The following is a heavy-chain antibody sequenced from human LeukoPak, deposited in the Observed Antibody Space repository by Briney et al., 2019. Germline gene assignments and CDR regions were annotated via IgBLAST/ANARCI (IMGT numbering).Heavy chain of an antibody. V-gene: IGHV3-48*02. J-gene: IGHJ4*02. D-gene: IGHD1-1*01. CDR3: VRDYDWAFDY. Sequence: GGSLRLSCAASRFIFSGYSMNWVRQAPGRGLERISYISGDISIISYADSVKGRFTISRDNAKNSLYLQMNRPRDDDTAVYYCVRDYDWAFDYWGQGTLVTVSS. CDR1: RFIFSGYS. CDR2: ISGDISII.